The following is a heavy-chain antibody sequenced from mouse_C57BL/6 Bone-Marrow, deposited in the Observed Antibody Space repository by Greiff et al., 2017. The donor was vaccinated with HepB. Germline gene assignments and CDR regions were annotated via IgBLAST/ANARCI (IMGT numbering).Heavy chain of an antibody. CDR1: GYTFTSYW. V-gene: IGHV1-55*01. D-gene: IGHD1-1*01. Sequence: VKLQQPGAELVKPGASVKMSCKASGYTFTSYWITWVKQRPGQGLEWIGDIYPGSGSTNYNEKFKSKATLTVDTSSSTAYMQLSSLTSEDSAVYYCARGGITTVVATNYWGQGTTLTVSS. CDR3: ARGGITTVVATNY. J-gene: IGHJ2*01. CDR2: IYPGSGST.